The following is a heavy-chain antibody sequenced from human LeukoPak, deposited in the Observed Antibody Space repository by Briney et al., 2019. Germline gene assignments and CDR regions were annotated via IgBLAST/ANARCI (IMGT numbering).Heavy chain of an antibody. D-gene: IGHD1-20*01. CDR3: ARGYNSGEDDHFDY. CDR2: TYYRSKWYN. Sequence: SQTLSLTCAISGDSVSINSAAWNWIRQSPSRGLEWLGRTYYRSKWYNDYAVSVKSRITINPDTSKNQFSLKLSSVTAADTAVYYCARGYNSGEDDHFDYWGQGTLVTVSS. J-gene: IGHJ4*02. V-gene: IGHV6-1*01. CDR1: GDSVSINSAA.